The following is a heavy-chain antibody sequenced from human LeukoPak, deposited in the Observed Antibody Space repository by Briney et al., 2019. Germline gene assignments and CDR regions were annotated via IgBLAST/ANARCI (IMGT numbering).Heavy chain of an antibody. J-gene: IGHJ4*02. CDR2: ISDSGSIT. CDR3: AKDARRTNGWYFFDY. D-gene: IGHD6-19*01. Sequence: TGGSLRLSCAASGFAFSSLAMGWVRQAPGKGLEWVSVISDSGSITYYADSVKGRFTISRDNSKNTLFLQMNRLGAEDTAVYYCAKDARRTNGWYFFDYWGQGTLVTVSS. V-gene: IGHV3-23*01. CDR1: GFAFSSLA.